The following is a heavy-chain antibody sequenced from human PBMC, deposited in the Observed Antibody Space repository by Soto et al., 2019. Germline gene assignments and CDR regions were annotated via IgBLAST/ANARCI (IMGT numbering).Heavy chain of an antibody. J-gene: IGHJ4*02. D-gene: IGHD2-15*01. Sequence: GGSLRLSCAASGFIFSNYWMTWVRQAPGKGLEWVANMKEDGGEIYYLDSVKGRFTISRDNDRNSLYLQMNSLRAEDTAMYFCARGWAALDSWGQGGLVTVSS. CDR1: GFIFSNYW. CDR2: MKEDGGEI. V-gene: IGHV3-7*01. CDR3: ARGWAALDS.